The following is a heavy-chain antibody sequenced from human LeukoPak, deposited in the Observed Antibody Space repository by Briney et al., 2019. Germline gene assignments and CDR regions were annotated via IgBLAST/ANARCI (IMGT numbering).Heavy chain of an antibody. J-gene: IGHJ5*02. D-gene: IGHD3-3*01. Sequence: SETLSLTCTVSGGSISSYYWSWIRQPPGKGLEWIGYIYYSGSTNYNPSLKSRVTISVDTSKNQFSLKLSSVTAADTAVYYCARHGTPRGYYDFWSGPTENWFDPWGQGTLVTVSS. CDR2: IYYSGST. CDR1: GGSISSYY. V-gene: IGHV4-59*08. CDR3: ARHGTPRGYYDFWSGPTENWFDP.